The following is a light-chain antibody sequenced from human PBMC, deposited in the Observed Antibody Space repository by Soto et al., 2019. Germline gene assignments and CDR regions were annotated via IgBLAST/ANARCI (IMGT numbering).Light chain of an antibody. Sequence: DIQLTQSPSFLSASVGDRVTITCRASQGISDYLAWYQQEPGKAPKVLIYITSTLQSGVPSRFSGSGSGTEFTLTISSLQPEDSATYYCQQLRSYPLSFGGGTRWISN. CDR3: QQLRSYPLS. CDR2: ITS. V-gene: IGKV1-9*01. J-gene: IGKJ4*01. CDR1: QGISDY.